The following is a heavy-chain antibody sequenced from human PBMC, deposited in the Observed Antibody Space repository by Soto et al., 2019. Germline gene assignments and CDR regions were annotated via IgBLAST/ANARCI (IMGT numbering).Heavy chain of an antibody. Sequence: ASVKVSCKASGYTFTSYGISWVRQAPGQGLEWMGWISAYNGNTNYAQKLQGRVTMTTDTSTSTAYMELRSLRSDDTAVYYCARGRSSGWFGTEKDAFDIWGQGTMVTVSS. V-gene: IGHV1-18*01. CDR3: ARGRSSGWFGTEKDAFDI. J-gene: IGHJ3*02. D-gene: IGHD6-19*01. CDR1: GYTFTSYG. CDR2: ISAYNGNT.